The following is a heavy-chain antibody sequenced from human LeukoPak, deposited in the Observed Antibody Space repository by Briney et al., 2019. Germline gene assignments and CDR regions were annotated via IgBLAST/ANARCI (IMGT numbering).Heavy chain of an antibody. CDR3: ASARPGDLYYYYYMDV. CDR2: IIPIFGTA. J-gene: IGHJ6*03. Sequence: SVKVSCKASGGTFSSYVISWVRQAPGQGLEWMGGIIPIFGTANYAQKFQGRVTITTDVSTSTAYMELSSLRSEDTAVYYCASARPGDLYYYYYMDVWGKGTTVTVSS. CDR1: GGTFSSYV. V-gene: IGHV1-69*05.